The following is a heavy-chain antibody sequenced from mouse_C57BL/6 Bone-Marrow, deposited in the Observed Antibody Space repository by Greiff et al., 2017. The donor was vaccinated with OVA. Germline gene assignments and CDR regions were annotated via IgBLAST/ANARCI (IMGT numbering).Heavy chain of an antibody. CDR1: GYTFTSYW. CDR3: AREDSSGSQAWFAY. Sequence: VQLQQPGAELVRPGTSVKLSCKASGYTFTSYWMHWVKQRPGQGLEWIGVIDPSDSYTNYNQKFKGKATLTVDTSSSTAYMQLSSLTSEDSAVYDCAREDSSGSQAWFAYWGQGTLVTVSA. V-gene: IGHV1-59*01. CDR2: IDPSDSYT. D-gene: IGHD3-2*02. J-gene: IGHJ3*01.